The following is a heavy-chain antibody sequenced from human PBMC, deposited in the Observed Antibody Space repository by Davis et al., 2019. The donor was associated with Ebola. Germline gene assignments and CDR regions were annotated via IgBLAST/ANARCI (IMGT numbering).Heavy chain of an antibody. CDR2: ISYDGSNK. Sequence: GESLKISCAASGFPFSSYGMHWVRQAPGKGLEWVAVISYDGSNKYYADSVKGRFTISRDNSKNTLYLQMNSLRAEDTAVYYCSGLGASSGWYLPWGQGTLVTVSS. D-gene: IGHD6-19*01. V-gene: IGHV3-30*03. CDR1: GFPFSSYG. J-gene: IGHJ5*02. CDR3: SGLGASSGWYLP.